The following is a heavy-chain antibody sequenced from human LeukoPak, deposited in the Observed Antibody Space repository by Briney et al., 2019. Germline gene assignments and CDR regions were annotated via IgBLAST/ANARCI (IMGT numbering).Heavy chain of an antibody. CDR3: ARALYYFDY. CDR2: INSGGST. V-gene: IGHV3-66*01. Sequence: GGSLRLSCAASGFTFSDYYMSWVRQAPGKGLEWVSLINSGGSTYYADSVKGRFTISRDNSKNTLYLQMNSLRAEDTAVYYCARALYYFDYWGQGTQVTVSS. J-gene: IGHJ4*02. CDR1: GFTFSDYY.